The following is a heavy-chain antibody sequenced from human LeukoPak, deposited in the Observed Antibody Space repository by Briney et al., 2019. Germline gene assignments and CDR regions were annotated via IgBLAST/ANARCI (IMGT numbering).Heavy chain of an antibody. CDR2: INPNSGGT. J-gene: IGHJ4*02. D-gene: IGHD3-22*01. Sequence: ASVKVSCKASGYTFTGYYMHWVRQAPGQGLEWMGWINPNSGGTNYAQKFQGRVTMTRDTSISTAYMELSRLRSDDTAVYYCARGLNYYDSSGYDYWGQGTLVTVSS. CDR3: ARGLNYYDSSGYDY. CDR1: GYTFTGYY. V-gene: IGHV1-2*02.